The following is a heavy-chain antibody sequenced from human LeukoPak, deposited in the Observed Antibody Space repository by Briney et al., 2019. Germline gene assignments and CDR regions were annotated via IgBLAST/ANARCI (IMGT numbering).Heavy chain of an antibody. CDR2: IYYSGGT. CDR3: ARVGDS. J-gene: IGHJ4*02. V-gene: IGHV4-59*01. D-gene: IGHD3-16*01. Sequence: SETLSLTCTVSGGSISSYYWSWIRQPPGKGLEWIGYIYYSGGTNYNPSLKSRVTISVDTSKNQFSLKLSSVTAADTAVYYCARVGDSWGQGTLVTVSS. CDR1: GGSISSYY.